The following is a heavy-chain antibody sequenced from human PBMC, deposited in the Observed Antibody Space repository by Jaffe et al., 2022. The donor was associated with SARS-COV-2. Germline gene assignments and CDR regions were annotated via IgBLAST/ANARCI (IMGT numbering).Heavy chain of an antibody. D-gene: IGHD3-3*01. J-gene: IGHJ4*02. CDR3: AGFGPTTYDGYPYYFDY. CDR1: GDSISSNSYF. CDR2: ISHSGRT. Sequence: QLQLQESGPRLVRPSETLSLTCTVSGDSISSNSYFWAWIRQPPGKGLEWIGSISHSGRTYYNPSLKSRFSISVDTSKNQVSLEVTSVTAADTAVYYCAGFGPTTYDGYPYYFDYWGQGTLVTVSS. V-gene: IGHV4-39*01.